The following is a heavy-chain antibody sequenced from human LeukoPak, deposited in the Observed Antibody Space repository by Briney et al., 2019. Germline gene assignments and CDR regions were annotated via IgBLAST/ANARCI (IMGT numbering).Heavy chain of an antibody. CDR2: IYYSGST. CDR1: GGSISSYY. D-gene: IGHD3-22*01. CDR3: AGREYYYDSSGRGGRDY. J-gene: IGHJ4*01. V-gene: IGHV4-59*01. Sequence: PSETLSLTCTVSGGSISSYYWSWIRQPPGKGLEWIGYIYYSGSTNYNPTLKSRVTISVDTSKNQFSLKLSSVTAADTAVYYCAGREYYYDSSGRGGRDYWGQEPWSPSPQ.